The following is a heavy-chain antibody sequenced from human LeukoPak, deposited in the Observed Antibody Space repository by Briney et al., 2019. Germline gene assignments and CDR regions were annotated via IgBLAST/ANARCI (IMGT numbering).Heavy chain of an antibody. CDR2: INTDGSII. D-gene: IGHD3-10*01. J-gene: IGHJ4*02. CDR3: ARHYYGSGTYYNC. V-gene: IGHV3-74*01. Sequence: GGSLRLSCAASGFTFTSYWMHWVRQAPEKGLVWVSRINTDGSIIDYADSVKGRFTLSRDNDKNTLYLKMNNLRAEDTAVYYCARHYYGSGTYYNCWVQGTLVSDSS. CDR1: GFTFTSYW.